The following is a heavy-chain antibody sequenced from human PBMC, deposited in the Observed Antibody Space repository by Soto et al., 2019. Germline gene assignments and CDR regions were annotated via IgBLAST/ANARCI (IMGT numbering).Heavy chain of an antibody. CDR3: ARAEGYCSSTRCYGLYYYYMDV. J-gene: IGHJ6*03. V-gene: IGHV3-21*01. CDR2: ISSSSSYI. D-gene: IGHD2-2*01. Sequence: EVQLVESGGGLVKPGGSLRLSCAASGFTFSSYSMNWVRQAPGKGLEWVSSISSSSSYIYYADSVKGRFTISRDNAKNSLYLQMSSLRAEDTAVYYCARAEGYCSSTRCYGLYYYYMDVWGRGTTVTVSS. CDR1: GFTFSSYS.